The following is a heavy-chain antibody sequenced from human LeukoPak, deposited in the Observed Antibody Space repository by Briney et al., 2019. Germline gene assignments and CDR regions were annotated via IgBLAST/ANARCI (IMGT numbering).Heavy chain of an antibody. CDR2: IGTAGDT. V-gene: IGHV3-13*03. CDR1: GFTFSSYD. J-gene: IGHJ3*02. CDR3: ARTYDFGIGPPGDAFDN. Sequence: GGSLRLSCAACGFTFSSYDMHWVRQATGKGLEWVSAIGTAGDTYYPGSVKGQFTISRENAKNSLYLQMNSLRVEDTAVYYCARTYDFGIGPPGDAFDNWGQGTLVTVFS. D-gene: IGHD3-3*01.